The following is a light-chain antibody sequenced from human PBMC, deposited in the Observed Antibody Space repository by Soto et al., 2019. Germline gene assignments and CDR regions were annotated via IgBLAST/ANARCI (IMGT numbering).Light chain of an antibody. V-gene: IGLV2-14*01. CDR1: SSDVGGYNY. J-gene: IGLJ2*01. CDR2: EVS. Sequence: QSALTQPASMSGSPGQSITISCTGTSSDVGGYNYVSWYQQHPGKAPKLIIYEVSNRPSGVSNRFSGSKSGNTASLTISGLQAEDEADYYCSSYTSSGTIIFGGGTKLTVL. CDR3: SSYTSSGTII.